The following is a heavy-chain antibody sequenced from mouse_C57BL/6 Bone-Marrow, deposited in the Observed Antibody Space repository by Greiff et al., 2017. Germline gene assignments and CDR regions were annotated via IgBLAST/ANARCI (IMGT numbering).Heavy chain of an antibody. V-gene: IGHV1-59*01. Sequence: QVQLQQPGAELVRPGTSVKLSCKASGYTFTSYWMHWVKQRPGQGLEWIGVIDPSDSYTNYNQKFKGKATLTVDTSSSTAYMQRSSLTSEDSAVYYWARKDYGSPGWFADWGQGTLVTVSA. CDR2: IDPSDSYT. CDR3: ARKDYGSPGWFAD. D-gene: IGHD1-1*01. CDR1: GYTFTSYW. J-gene: IGHJ3*01.